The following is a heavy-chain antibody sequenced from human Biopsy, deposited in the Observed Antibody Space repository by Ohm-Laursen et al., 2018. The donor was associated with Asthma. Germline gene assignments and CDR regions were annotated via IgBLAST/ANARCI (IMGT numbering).Heavy chain of an antibody. V-gene: IGHV3-53*01. CDR1: GFTVSTNG. CDR2: IYSGGGT. Sequence: SLRLSCAASGFTVSTNGMSWVRQPPGKGLEWVSVIYSGGGTYYADSVQGRVTISRDNSKNTLSLQMNSLRAEDTAVYYCARHPYVDGSDNYYYRGNDYYLGMDVWGQGTTVTVSS. D-gene: IGHD3-10*01. CDR3: ARHPYVDGSDNYYYRGNDYYLGMDV. J-gene: IGHJ6*02.